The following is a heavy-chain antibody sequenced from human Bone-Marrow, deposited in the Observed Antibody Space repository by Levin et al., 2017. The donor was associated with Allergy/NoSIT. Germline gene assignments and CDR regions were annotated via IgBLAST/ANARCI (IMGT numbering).Heavy chain of an antibody. CDR2: ISSSSSYI. J-gene: IGHJ5*02. Sequence: GGSLRLSCAASGFTFSSYSMNWVRQAPGKGLEWVSSISSSSSYIYYADSVKGRFTISRDNAKNSLYLQMNSLRAEDTAVYYCARDARYCSSTSCYEVHNHNWFDPWGQGTLVTVSS. D-gene: IGHD2-2*01. CDR3: ARDARYCSSTSCYEVHNHNWFDP. V-gene: IGHV3-21*01. CDR1: GFTFSSYS.